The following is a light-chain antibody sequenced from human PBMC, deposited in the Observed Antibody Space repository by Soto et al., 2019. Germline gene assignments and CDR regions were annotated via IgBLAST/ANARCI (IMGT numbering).Light chain of an antibody. CDR3: SSFEASNNLL. J-gene: IGLJ2*01. CDR1: SSDVGGYNY. Sequence: QSVPTQPPSASGSPGQSVTISCTGTSSDVGGYNYVSWYQQHPGKAPKLMIYEVSKRPSGVPDRFSGSKSGNTASLTVSGLQVEDEADYYCSSFEASNNLLFGGGTNVTVL. CDR2: EVS. V-gene: IGLV2-8*01.